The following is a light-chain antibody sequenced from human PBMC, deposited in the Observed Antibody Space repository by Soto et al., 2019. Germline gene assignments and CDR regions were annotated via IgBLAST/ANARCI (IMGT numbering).Light chain of an antibody. V-gene: IGKV1-5*03. Sequence: DDRLTQSPSTLSASVGDRVTISCRASQDIVGCLAWYQQKPGKPPKLLIHRVSRLQSGVPARFSGSGSGTEFTLTINGLQPEDFATYYCQQYYSQLCFFGPGTKVQSK. CDR1: QDIVGC. CDR2: RVS. CDR3: QQYYSQLCF. J-gene: IGKJ3*01.